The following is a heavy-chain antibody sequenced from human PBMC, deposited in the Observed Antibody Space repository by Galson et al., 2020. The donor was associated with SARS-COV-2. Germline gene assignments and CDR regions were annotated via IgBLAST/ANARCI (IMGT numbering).Heavy chain of an antibody. V-gene: IGHV4-39*07. J-gene: IGHJ5*02. Sequence: SETPSLTCTVSGGSTSTSSYSWGWIRQPPGKGLEWIGSIYYSGSTYYNPSLKSRVTISVDTTKNQFSLKLSSVTAADTAVYYWARDPAAAAGGWFDPWGQGTLVTVSS. CDR3: ARDPAAAAGGWFDP. CDR2: IYYSGST. D-gene: IGHD6-25*01. CDR1: GGSTSTSSYS.